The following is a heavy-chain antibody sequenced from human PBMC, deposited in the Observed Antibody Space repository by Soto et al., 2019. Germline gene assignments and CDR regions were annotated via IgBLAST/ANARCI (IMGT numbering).Heavy chain of an antibody. Sequence: QVQLVQSGAEVKKPGSSVKVSCKASAGTFSSYAISWVRQAPGQGLEWMGGIIPVFGTANYAQNFQGRVTITVDKSTSTAYMELSSVRSEDTAVYYCARDRSIAARLLPVGWFDPWGQGTLVTVSS. J-gene: IGHJ5*02. V-gene: IGHV1-69*06. CDR2: IIPVFGTA. D-gene: IGHD6-6*01. CDR3: ARDRSIAARLLPVGWFDP. CDR1: AGTFSSYA.